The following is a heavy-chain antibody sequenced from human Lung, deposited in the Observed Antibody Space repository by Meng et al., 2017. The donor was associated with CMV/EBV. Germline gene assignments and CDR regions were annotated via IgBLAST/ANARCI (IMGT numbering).Heavy chain of an antibody. D-gene: IGHD6-19*01. V-gene: IGHV4-4*02. CDR3: ARFPPPGKQWLLTDY. Sequence: VGHLGSGHAPLKPSVTRALSSAASAGSTSGRYGSTSVRQPPGKGLYWIREICNNGCNNFNPSPKRRGTISVDKSTTHFSQKLISVPAADTAVYYCARFPPPGKQWLLTDYWGQGTLVTVSS. CDR1: AGSTSGRYG. CDR2: ICNNGCN. J-gene: IGHJ4*02.